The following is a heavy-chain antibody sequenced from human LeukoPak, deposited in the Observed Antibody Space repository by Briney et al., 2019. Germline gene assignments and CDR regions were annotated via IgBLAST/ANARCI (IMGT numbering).Heavy chain of an antibody. CDR2: IIPIFGTA. CDR3: ARDLCSSTSCYYRSYYYYYYMDV. V-gene: IGHV1-69*13. D-gene: IGHD2-2*01. Sequence: ASVKVSCKASGGTFSSYAISWVRQAPGQGLEWMGGIIPIFGTANYAQKFQGRVTITADESTSTAYMELSSLRSEDTAVYYCARDLCSSTSCYYRSYYYYYYMDVWGKGTTVTISS. J-gene: IGHJ6*03. CDR1: GGTFSSYA.